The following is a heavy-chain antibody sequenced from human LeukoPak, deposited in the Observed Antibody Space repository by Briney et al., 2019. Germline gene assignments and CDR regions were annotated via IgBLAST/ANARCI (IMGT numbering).Heavy chain of an antibody. CDR3: ARAPYSSSWYDFDY. J-gene: IGHJ4*02. V-gene: IGHV3-7*04. CDR2: IKQDGSEK. D-gene: IGHD6-13*01. Sequence: GGSLRLSCEASGFTFSAYAMTWVRQAPGKGLEWVANIKQDGSEKYYVDSVKGRFTISRDNAKNSLYLQMNSLRAEDTAVYYCARAPYSSSWYDFDYWGQGTLVTVSS. CDR1: GFTFSAYA.